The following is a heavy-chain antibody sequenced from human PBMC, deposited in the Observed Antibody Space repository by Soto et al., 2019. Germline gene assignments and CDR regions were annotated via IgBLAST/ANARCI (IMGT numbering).Heavy chain of an antibody. CDR3: ARASRQCSSSWDYYYYMDV. CDR1: GYTFTSYY. CDR2: INPSGGST. Sequence: ASVKVSCKASGYTFTSYYMHWVRQAPGQGLEWMGIINPSGGSTSYAQKFQGRVTMTRDTSTSTVYMELSSLRSEDTAVYYCARASRQCSSSWDYYYYMDVWGKGTTVTVSS. J-gene: IGHJ6*03. D-gene: IGHD6-13*01. V-gene: IGHV1-46*03.